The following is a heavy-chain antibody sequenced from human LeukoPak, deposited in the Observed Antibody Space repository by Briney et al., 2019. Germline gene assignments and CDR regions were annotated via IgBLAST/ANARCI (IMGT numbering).Heavy chain of an antibody. V-gene: IGHV3-30*02. J-gene: IGHJ4*02. CDR1: GFTFSTYG. D-gene: IGHD3-10*01. CDR3: AKDSRTYFYGSGSFVLSKRPLGYFDY. CDR2: IRYDGSNK. Sequence: QTGGSLRLSCAASGFTFSTYGMHWVRQAPGKGLEWVAFIRYDGSNKYYADSVKGQFTISRDNSKNTLDLQLNSLTAEDTAVYYCAKDSRTYFYGSGSFVLSKRPLGYFDYWGQGTLVTVSS.